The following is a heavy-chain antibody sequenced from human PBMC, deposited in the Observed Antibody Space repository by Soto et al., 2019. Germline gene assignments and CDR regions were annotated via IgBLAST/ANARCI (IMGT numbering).Heavy chain of an antibody. D-gene: IGHD3-22*01. V-gene: IGHV1-18*01. CDR3: ARVWYYDSSGYYAFDY. CDR1: GDGFSNYG. J-gene: IGHJ4*02. CDR2: ISAYDGQT. Sequence: EASVKVSCKASGDGFSNYGFSWVRQAPGQGLEWMGWISAYDGQTNYTKKFQSRVTMTTDTSSSTAYMELRSLRSDDTAVYYCARVWYYDSSGYYAFDYWGLGTLVTVSS.